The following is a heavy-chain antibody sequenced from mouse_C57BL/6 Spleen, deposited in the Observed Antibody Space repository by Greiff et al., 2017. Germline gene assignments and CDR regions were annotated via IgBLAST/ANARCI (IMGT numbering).Heavy chain of an antibody. J-gene: IGHJ4*01. V-gene: IGHV1-69*01. CDR3: ARRGLLWAMDY. D-gene: IGHD1-1*02. Sequence: QVQLQQPGAELVMPGASVKLSCKASGYTFTSYWMHWVKQRPGQGLEWIGELDPSDSYTNYNQKFKGKSTLTVDKSSSTAYMQLSSLTSEDSAVYYCARRGLLWAMDYWGQGTSVTVSS. CDR1: GYTFTSYW. CDR2: LDPSDSYT.